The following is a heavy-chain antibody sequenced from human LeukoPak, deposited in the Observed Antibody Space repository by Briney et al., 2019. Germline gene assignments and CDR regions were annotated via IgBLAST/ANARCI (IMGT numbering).Heavy chain of an antibody. J-gene: IGHJ6*02. CDR2: MNPNSGNT. D-gene: IGHD2-2*01. CDR1: GYTFTSYD. Sequence: ASVKVSCKASGYTFTSYDINRVRQATGQGLEWMGWMNPNSGNTGYAQKFQGRVTMTRNTSISTAYMELSSLRSEDTAVYYCASPGYCSSTSCYHGYYGMDVWGQGTTVTVSS. CDR3: ASPGYCSSTSCYHGYYGMDV. V-gene: IGHV1-8*01.